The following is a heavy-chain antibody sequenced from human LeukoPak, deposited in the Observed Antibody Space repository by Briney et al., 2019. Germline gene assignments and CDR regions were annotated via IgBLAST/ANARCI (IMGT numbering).Heavy chain of an antibody. D-gene: IGHD1-26*01. CDR1: GYTFTGYY. CDR2: INPNSGGT. Sequence: ASVKVSCKASGYTFTGYYMHWVRQAPGRGLEWMGWINPNSGGTNYAQKFQGRVTMTRDTSISTAYMELSRLRSDDTAVYYCARDAFAPAHRTGAIDPWGQGTLVTVSS. CDR3: ARDAFAPAHRTGAIDP. V-gene: IGHV1-2*02. J-gene: IGHJ5*02.